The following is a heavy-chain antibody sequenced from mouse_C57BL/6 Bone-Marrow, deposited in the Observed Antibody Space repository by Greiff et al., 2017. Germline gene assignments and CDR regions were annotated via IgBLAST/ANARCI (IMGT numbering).Heavy chain of an antibody. V-gene: IGHV1-55*01. CDR1: GYTFTSYW. Sequence: VQLQQPGAELVKPGASVKMSCQASGYTFTSYWITWVKQRPGQGLEWIGDIYPGSGSTNYNEKFKRKAPLTVDTSTNTAYMQFSSQTSEDSAVYYCARSLYFDYWGHGTTLTVSS. CDR2: IYPGSGST. CDR3: ARSLYFDY. J-gene: IGHJ2*01.